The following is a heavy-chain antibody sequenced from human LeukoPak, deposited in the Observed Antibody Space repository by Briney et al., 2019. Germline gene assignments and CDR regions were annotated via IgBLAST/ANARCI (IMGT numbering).Heavy chain of an antibody. D-gene: IGHD2-2*02. Sequence: GGSLRLSCNASGFIFSSFVMSWVRQAPGKGLEWVSSISGSGAVTYYADSVKGRFTISRDNSMNTLNLQMNSLSVDDTAVYYCAKDFIGYITSLYWGQGTLVSVSS. CDR2: ISGSGAVT. CDR1: GFIFSSFV. J-gene: IGHJ4*02. V-gene: IGHV3-23*01. CDR3: AKDFIGYITSLY.